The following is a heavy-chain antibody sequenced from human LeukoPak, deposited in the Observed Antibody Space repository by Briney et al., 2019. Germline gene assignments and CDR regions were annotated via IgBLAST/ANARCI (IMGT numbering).Heavy chain of an antibody. J-gene: IGHJ4*02. V-gene: IGHV4-38-2*01. D-gene: IGHD4-17*01. CDR2: IYHSGST. CDR3: ARQLYGDYVDY. Sequence: PSETLSLTCAVSGYSISSSYYWGWIRQPPGKGLEWIGTIYHSGSTYYNPSLKSRVTISVDTSKNQFSLKLSSVTAADTAVYYCARQLYGDYVDYWGQGTLVTVSS. CDR1: GYSISSSYY.